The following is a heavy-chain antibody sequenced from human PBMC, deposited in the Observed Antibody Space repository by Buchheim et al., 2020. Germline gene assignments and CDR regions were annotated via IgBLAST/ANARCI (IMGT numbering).Heavy chain of an antibody. D-gene: IGHD3-22*01. Sequence: QVQLVQSGAEVKKPGASVKVSCKASGYTFTGYYMHWVRQAPGQGLEWMGWINPNSGGTNYAQKFQGWVTMTRDTSISTVYMELSRLRSDDTAVYYCARDFIPYDSSGYYGVEDYYYGMDVWGQGTT. V-gene: IGHV1-2*04. CDR2: INPNSGGT. J-gene: IGHJ6*02. CDR1: GYTFTGYY. CDR3: ARDFIPYDSSGYYGVEDYYYGMDV.